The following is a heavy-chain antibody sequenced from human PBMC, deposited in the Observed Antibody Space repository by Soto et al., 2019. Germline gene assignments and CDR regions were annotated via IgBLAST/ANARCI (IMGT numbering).Heavy chain of an antibody. CDR2: IIPIFGTA. CDR1: GGTFSSYA. J-gene: IGHJ6*02. CDR3: AREIVGATSYYYYGMDV. V-gene: IGHV1-69*13. D-gene: IGHD1-26*01. Sequence: SVKVSCKASGGTFSSYAISWVRQAPGQGLEWMGGIIPIFGTANYAQKFQGRVTITADESTSTAYMELSSLRSEDTAVYYCAREIVGATSYYYYGMDVWGQGTTVTVSS.